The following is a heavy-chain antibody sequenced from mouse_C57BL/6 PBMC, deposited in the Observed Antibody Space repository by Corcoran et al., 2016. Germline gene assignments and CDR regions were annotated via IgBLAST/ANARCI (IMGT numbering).Heavy chain of an antibody. Sequence: QVQLQQSGAELARPGASVKLSCKASGYTFTSYGISWVKQRTGQGLEWIGDINPNNGGTSYNQKFKGKATLTVDKSSSTAYMELRSLTSEDSAVYYCARSLGLRRRANAMDYWGQGTSVTVSS. CDR1: GYTFTSYG. J-gene: IGHJ4*01. D-gene: IGHD2-4*01. CDR3: ARSLGLRRRANAMDY. CDR2: INPNNGGT. V-gene: IGHV1-81*01.